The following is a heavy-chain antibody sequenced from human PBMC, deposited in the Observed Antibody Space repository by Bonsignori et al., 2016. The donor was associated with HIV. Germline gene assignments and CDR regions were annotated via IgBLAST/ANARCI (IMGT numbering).Heavy chain of an antibody. CDR2: IYHSGST. CDR1: GYSISSGYY. Sequence: SETLSLTCAVSGYSISSGYYWGWIRQPPGKGLEWIGSIYHSGSTYYNPSLKSRVTISVDTSKNQFSLKLSSVTAADTAVYYCARHGETYYDFWSGHHAFDIWGQGTMVTVSS. CDR3: ARHGETYYDFWSGHHAFDI. J-gene: IGHJ3*02. D-gene: IGHD3-3*01. V-gene: IGHV4-38-2*01.